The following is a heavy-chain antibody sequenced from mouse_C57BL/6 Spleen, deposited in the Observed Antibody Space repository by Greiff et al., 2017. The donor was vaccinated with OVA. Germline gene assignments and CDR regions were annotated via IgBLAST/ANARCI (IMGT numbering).Heavy chain of an antibody. CDR1: GYTFTDYE. CDR3: TRWGYGSSLDY. Sequence: QVHVKQSGAELVRPGASVTLSCKASGYTFTDYEMHWVKQTPVHGLEWIGAIDPETGGTAYNQKFKGKAILTADKSSSTAYMELRSLTSEDSAVYYCTRWGYGSSLDYWGQGTTLTVSS. D-gene: IGHD1-1*01. J-gene: IGHJ2*01. V-gene: IGHV1-15*01. CDR2: IDPETGGT.